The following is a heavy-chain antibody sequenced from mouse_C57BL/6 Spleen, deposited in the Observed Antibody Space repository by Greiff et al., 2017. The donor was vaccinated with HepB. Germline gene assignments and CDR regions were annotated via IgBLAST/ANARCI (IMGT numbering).Heavy chain of an antibody. J-gene: IGHJ3*01. Sequence: LEESGPELVKPGASVKISCKASGYSFTSYYIHWVKQRPGQGLEWIGWIYPGSGNTKYNEKFKGKATLTADTSSSTAYMQLSSLTSEDSAVYYCARETDWFAYWGQGPLVTVAA. CDR3: ARETDWFAY. CDR2: IYPGSGNT. CDR1: GYSFTSYY. V-gene: IGHV1-66*01. D-gene: IGHD3-2*01.